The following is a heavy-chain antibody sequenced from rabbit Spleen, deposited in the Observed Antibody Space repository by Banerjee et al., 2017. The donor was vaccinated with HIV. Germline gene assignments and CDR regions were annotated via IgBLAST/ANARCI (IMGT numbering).Heavy chain of an antibody. CDR1: GFSFSDRDV. V-gene: IGHV1S45*01. J-gene: IGHJ4*01. CDR3: ARDLAGAVGWNFDL. D-gene: IGHD4-1*01. CDR2: INSYTGKP. Sequence: QEELEESGGGLVKPEGSLTLTCKASGFSFSDRDVMCWVRQAPGKGLQWIACINSYTGKPVYATWAKGRFTISRTSSTTVTLQMTSLTAADTATYFCARDLAGAVGWNFDLWGQGTLVTVS.